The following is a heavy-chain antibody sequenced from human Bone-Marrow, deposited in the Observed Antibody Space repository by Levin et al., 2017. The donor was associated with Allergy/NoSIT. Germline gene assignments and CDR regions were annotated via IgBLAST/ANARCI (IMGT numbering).Heavy chain of an antibody. CDR1: GYTFTSFG. CDR3: ARDHSPFTLGQGISGYYSYLDV. CDR2: ISVYNGDT. D-gene: IGHD3-10*01. J-gene: IGHJ6*03. V-gene: IGHV1-18*01. Sequence: ASVKVSCRASGYTFTSFGISWVRQAPGQGLEWMGGISVYNGDTKYAQTFQGRVTMTTDTSTTTAYMELRSLRSDDTAIYYCARDHSPFTLGQGISGYYSYLDVWGKGTTVTVSS.